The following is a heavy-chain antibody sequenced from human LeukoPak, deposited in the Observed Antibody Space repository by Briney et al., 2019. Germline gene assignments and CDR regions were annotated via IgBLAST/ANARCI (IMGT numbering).Heavy chain of an antibody. V-gene: IGHV4-59*01. Sequence: SETLSLTCTVSGGSISSYYWSWIRQPPGKGLEWIGYIYYSGSTNYNPSLTSRVVISVDPSKNQFSLKLSSLAAADTAVYYCARDSAGYSYGEYYYYYYMDVWGKGTTVTVSS. D-gene: IGHD5-18*01. J-gene: IGHJ6*03. CDR3: ARDSAGYSYGEYYYYYYMDV. CDR2: IYYSGST. CDR1: GGSISSYY.